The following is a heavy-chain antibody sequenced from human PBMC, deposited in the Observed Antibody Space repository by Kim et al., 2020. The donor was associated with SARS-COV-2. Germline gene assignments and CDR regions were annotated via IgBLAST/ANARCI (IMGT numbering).Heavy chain of an antibody. V-gene: IGHV3-33*01. CDR1: GFTFSSYG. J-gene: IGHJ4*02. CDR2: IWYDGSNK. CDR3: ARERYPETGFDY. D-gene: IGHD3-9*01. Sequence: GGSLRLSCAASGFTFSSYGMHWVRQAPGKGLEWVAVIWYDGSNKYYADSVKGRFTISRDNSKNTLYLQMNSLRAEDTAVYYCARERYPETGFDYWGQGTLVTVSS.